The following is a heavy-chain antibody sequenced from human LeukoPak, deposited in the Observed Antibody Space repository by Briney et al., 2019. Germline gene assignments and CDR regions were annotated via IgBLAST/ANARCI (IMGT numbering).Heavy chain of an antibody. CDR3: TTVRYGSGSYHDY. CDR2: IKSKTDGGTT. J-gene: IGHJ4*02. CDR1: GFTFSNAW. D-gene: IGHD3-10*01. Sequence: KSGGSLRLSCGASGFTFSNAWMSWVRQGPGKGLEWVGRIKSKTDGGTTDYAAPVKGRFTISRDDSKNTLYLQMNSLKTEDTAVYYCTTVRYGSGSYHDYWGQGTLVTVSS. V-gene: IGHV3-15*01.